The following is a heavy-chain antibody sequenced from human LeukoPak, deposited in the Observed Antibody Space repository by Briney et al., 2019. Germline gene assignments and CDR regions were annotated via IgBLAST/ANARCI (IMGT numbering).Heavy chain of an antibody. Sequence: GGSLRLSCAASGFTFSSYAMSWVRQAPGKGLEWVAFIRYDGSNKYYADSVKGRFTISRDNSKNTLYLQMNSLRAEDTAVYYCAKDLTGLGRFDPWGQGTLVTVSS. J-gene: IGHJ5*02. V-gene: IGHV3-30*02. CDR3: AKDLTGLGRFDP. CDR1: GFTFSSYA. CDR2: IRYDGSNK. D-gene: IGHD3-10*01.